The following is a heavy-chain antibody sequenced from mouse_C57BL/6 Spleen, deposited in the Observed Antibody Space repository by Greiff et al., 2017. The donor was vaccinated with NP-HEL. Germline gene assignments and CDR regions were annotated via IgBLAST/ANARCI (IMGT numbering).Heavy chain of an antibody. CDR1: GYSFTGYY. Sequence: EVQLQQSGPELVKPGASVKISCKASGYSFTGYYMNWVKQSPEESLEWIGEINPSTGGTTYNQKFKAKATLTVDKSSSTAYMQLKSLTSEDSAVYYCARKDITTVVDGWFAYWGQGTLVTVSA. V-gene: IGHV1-42*01. CDR3: ARKDITTVVDGWFAY. CDR2: INPSTGGT. D-gene: IGHD1-1*01. J-gene: IGHJ3*01.